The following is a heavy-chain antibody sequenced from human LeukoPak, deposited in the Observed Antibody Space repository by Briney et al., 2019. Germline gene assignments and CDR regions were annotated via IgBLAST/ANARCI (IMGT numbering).Heavy chain of an antibody. D-gene: IGHD4-17*01. CDR1: GFTFSDYY. CDR2: IEQDGSEK. Sequence: GGSLRLSCAASGFTFSDYYMSWVRQAPGKGLEWVANIEQDGSEKYYVDSVKGRFTISRDNAKNSLYLQMNSLRAEDTAVYYCARDEPYADAFDIWGQGTMVTVSS. V-gene: IGHV3-7*01. CDR3: ARDEPYADAFDI. J-gene: IGHJ3*02.